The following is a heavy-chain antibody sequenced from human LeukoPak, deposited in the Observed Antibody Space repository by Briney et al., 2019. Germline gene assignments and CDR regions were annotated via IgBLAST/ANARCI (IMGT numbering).Heavy chain of an antibody. J-gene: IGHJ6*02. CDR1: GGSINNY. CDR2: IYYTGTT. V-gene: IGHV4-59*01. Sequence: SETLSLTCSVSGGSINNYWSWIRQLPGKGLEWIGYIYYTGTTNYNPSLRSRVTISVDTSRNQFSLRLSSVTAADTAVYYCAREDPQTTVPEGMDVWGHGTTVIVSS. CDR3: AREDPQTTVPEGMDV. D-gene: IGHD4-17*01.